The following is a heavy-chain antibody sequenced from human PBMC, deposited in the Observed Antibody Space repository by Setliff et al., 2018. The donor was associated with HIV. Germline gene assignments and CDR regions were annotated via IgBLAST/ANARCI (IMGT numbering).Heavy chain of an antibody. J-gene: IGHJ4*02. Sequence: SETLSLTCTVSGDSISSGGYYYSWIRQHPVKGLEYIGHIHYSGNTYYNPSLKSRISISVDTSKNQISLRLNSVTAADAAVYYCARGTTVSSCFDFWGQGTLVTVSS. D-gene: IGHD4-17*01. V-gene: IGHV4-31*03. CDR3: ARGTTVSSCFDF. CDR2: IHYSGNT. CDR1: GDSISSGGYY.